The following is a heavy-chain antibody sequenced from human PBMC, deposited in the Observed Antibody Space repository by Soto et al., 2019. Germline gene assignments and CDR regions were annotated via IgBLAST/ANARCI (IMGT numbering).Heavy chain of an antibody. CDR1: GFTFNTYG. V-gene: IGHV3-33*08. CDR3: ARADCTGAYCYSWPFNYGVDV. CDR2: IWYAGSNK. J-gene: IGHJ6*02. D-gene: IGHD2-15*01. Sequence: QVQLVESGGGVVQPGGSLRLSCTTSGFTFNTYGMHWVRQAPGKGLEWVAIIWYAGSNKNYADSVKGRFTISRDNSRNPLYRQMNSLRAEDTALYYCARADCTGAYCYSWPFNYGVDVWGQGTTVTVSS.